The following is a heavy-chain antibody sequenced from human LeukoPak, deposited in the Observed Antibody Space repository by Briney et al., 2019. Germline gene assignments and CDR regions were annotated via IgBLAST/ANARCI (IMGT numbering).Heavy chain of an antibody. D-gene: IGHD1-14*01. V-gene: IGHV3-48*01. CDR3: ARDGRAPADY. CDR1: GFTFSSYS. Sequence: GGSLRLSCAASGFTFSSYSMNWVRQAPGKGLEWVSYISSSSSTIYYADSVKGRFTISRDNAENSLYLQMNSLRAEDTAVYYCARDGRAPADYWGQGTLVTVSS. CDR2: ISSSSSTI. J-gene: IGHJ4*02.